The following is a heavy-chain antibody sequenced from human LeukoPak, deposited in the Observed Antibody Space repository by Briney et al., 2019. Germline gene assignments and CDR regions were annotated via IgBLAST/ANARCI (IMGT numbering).Heavy chain of an antibody. J-gene: IGHJ4*02. CDR1: GFTFSSYA. CDR3: AKDYPGGDDYDSTPPDY. CDR2: ISYDGSNK. V-gene: IGHV3-30*04. Sequence: SGGSLRLSCAASGFTFSSYAMHWVRQAPGKGLEWVAVISYDGSNKYYADSVKGRFTISRDNSKNTLYLQMNSLRAEDTAVYYCAKDYPGGDDYDSTPPDYWGQGTLVTVSS. D-gene: IGHD3-22*01.